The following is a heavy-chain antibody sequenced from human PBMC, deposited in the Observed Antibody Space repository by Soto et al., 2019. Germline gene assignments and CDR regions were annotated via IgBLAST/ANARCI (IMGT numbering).Heavy chain of an antibody. D-gene: IGHD6-13*01. CDR3: ARVSATGTRWFDP. CDR2: IPHRGTA. Sequence: SETLSLTCTVSGGSISSGAYYWGWIRQHPRKGLEWIGYIPHRGTAYYTPSLKSRVSLSVDPSKSQFSLNVTSLTAADTAVYYCARVSATGTRWFDPWGPGTLVTVSS. CDR1: GGSISSGAYY. V-gene: IGHV4-31*03. J-gene: IGHJ5*02.